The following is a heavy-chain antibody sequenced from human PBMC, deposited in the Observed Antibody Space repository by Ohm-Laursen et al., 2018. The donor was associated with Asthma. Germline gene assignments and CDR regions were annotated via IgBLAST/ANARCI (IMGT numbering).Heavy chain of an antibody. CDR2: MNPNSGNT. J-gene: IGHJ4*02. CDR1: GYTFTSYD. CDR3: ASGLAGDYGDYVPDF. Sequence: GASVKVSCNVSGYTFTSYDINWVRQATGQGLEWMGWMNPNSGNTGYAQKFQGRVTMTRDTSITTAYLELSSLTSDDTALYYCASGLAGDYGDYVPDFWGQGSLVTVSA. V-gene: IGHV1-8*01. D-gene: IGHD4-17*01.